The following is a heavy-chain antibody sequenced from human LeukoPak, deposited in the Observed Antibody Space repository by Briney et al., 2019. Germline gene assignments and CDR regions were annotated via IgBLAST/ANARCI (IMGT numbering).Heavy chain of an antibody. CDR1: GYTFPSYF. J-gene: IGHJ4*02. D-gene: IGHD6-6*01. CDR2: INPTGGST. V-gene: IGHV1-46*01. Sequence: ASVKVSCKASGYTFPSYFMHWVRQAPGRELEWMGIINPTGGSTTYAQKFQGRVTMTTDTSTSTVYMELSSLRSDDTAVYYCARTAARRFDYWGQGTLVTVSS. CDR3: ARTAARRFDY.